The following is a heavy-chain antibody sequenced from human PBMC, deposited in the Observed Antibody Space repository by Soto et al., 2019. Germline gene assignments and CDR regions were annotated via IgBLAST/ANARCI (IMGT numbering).Heavy chain of an antibody. CDR3: ARSLDYFGSGSYYKVYYYGMDV. V-gene: IGHV4-59*01. J-gene: IGHJ6*02. D-gene: IGHD3-10*01. CDR2: IYYSGST. CDR1: GGSISSYY. Sequence: PSETLSLTCTVSGGSISSYYWSWIRQPPGKGLEWIGYIYYSGSTNYNPSLKSRVTISVDTSKNHFSLKLSSVTAADTAVYYCARSLDYFGSGSYYKVYYYGMDVWGQGTTVTVSS.